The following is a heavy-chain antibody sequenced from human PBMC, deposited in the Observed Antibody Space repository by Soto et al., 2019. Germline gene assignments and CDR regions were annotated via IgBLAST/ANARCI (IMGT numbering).Heavy chain of an antibody. V-gene: IGHV3-15*01. CDR2: INSKSDGGTT. J-gene: IGHJ4*02. Sequence: QLVESGGGSVKPGGSLRLSCAASGFTFSNVWMSWVRQAPGKGLEWVGRINSKSDGGTTDYAAPVKGRFTVSRDDSKNTLYLQMDSLTTEDTAVYYCTTIRLIILRGVYVPIDYWGLGTLVTVSS. CDR3: TTIRLIILRGVYVPIDY. D-gene: IGHD3-10*01. CDR1: GFTFSNVW.